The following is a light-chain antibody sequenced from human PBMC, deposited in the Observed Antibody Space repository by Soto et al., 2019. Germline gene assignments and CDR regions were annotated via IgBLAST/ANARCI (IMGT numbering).Light chain of an antibody. Sequence: DIQMTQSPSSVSASVGDRVTITCRASQSTSTRLAWYQQKAGTAPKVLIYDASRLESGVPSRISGSGSGTEFTLTISRLQPDDFASYYCQQYDSYSWTFGQGTKVDSK. V-gene: IGKV1-5*01. CDR2: DAS. CDR3: QQYDSYSWT. J-gene: IGKJ1*01. CDR1: QSTSTR.